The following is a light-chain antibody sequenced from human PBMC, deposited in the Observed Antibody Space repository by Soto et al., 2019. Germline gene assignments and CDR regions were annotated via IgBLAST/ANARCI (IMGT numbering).Light chain of an antibody. CDR3: QQLSNDMYT. CDR2: DAS. V-gene: IGKV3-11*01. CDR1: QSVSSH. Sequence: EIVLTQSPATLSLSPGERVTLSCRASQSVSSHLAWYQQQPGQAPRLLIYDASNRATGIPARFSGSGSGTDFTLTISSLAPEDYAVYYCQQLSNDMYTFGQGTRLEIK. J-gene: IGKJ2*01.